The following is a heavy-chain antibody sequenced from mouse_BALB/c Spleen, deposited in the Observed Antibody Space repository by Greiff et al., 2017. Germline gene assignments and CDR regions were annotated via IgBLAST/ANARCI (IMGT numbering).Heavy chain of an antibody. J-gene: IGHJ1*01. CDR1: GFSLTSYG. CDR3: ARGDYYGLYWYFDV. V-gene: IGHV2-9*02. CDR2: IWAGGST. Sequence: QVQLKESGPGLVAPSQSLSITCTVSGFSLTSYGVHWVRQPPGKGLEWLGVIWAGGSTNYNSALMSRLSISKDNSKSQVFLKMNSLQTDDTAMYYCARGDYYGLYWYFDVWGAGTTVTVSS. D-gene: IGHD1-2*01.